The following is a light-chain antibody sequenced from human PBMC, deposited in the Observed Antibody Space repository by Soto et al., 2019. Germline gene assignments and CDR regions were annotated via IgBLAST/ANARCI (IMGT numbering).Light chain of an antibody. J-gene: IGKJ2*01. CDR3: QQRGT. CDR2: DAS. V-gene: IGKV3-11*01. CDR1: QGLGDY. Sequence: ELVLTQSPATLSLSPGERATLSGRTSQGLGDYLAWYQQKPGQAPRLLIYDASNRATGIPARFSGSGSGTDFTLTINSLEPEDFAVYYCQQRGTFGQGTKVEIK.